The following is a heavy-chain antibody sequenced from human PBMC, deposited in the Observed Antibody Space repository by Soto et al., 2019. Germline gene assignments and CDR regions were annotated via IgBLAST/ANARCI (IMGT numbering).Heavy chain of an antibody. V-gene: IGHV1-2*04. Sequence: ASVKVSCKASGYTFTGYYMHWVRQAPGQGLEWMGWINPNSGGTNYAQKFQGWVTMTRDTSISTAYMELSRLRSDDTAVYYCARTLYYHSSSWSPLGYWGQGTLVTVSS. CDR2: INPNSGGT. CDR3: ARTLYYHSSSWSPLGY. CDR1: GYTFTGYY. D-gene: IGHD6-13*01. J-gene: IGHJ4*02.